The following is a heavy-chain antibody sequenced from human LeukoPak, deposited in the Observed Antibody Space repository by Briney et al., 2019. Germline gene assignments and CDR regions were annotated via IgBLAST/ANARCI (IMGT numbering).Heavy chain of an antibody. D-gene: IGHD2-2*01. J-gene: IGHJ5*02. CDR1: GGSFSSGDYY. V-gene: IGHV4-30-4*01. CDR3: AREARQDIVVVPAARRLFSWFDP. CDR2: IYYSGST. Sequence: SQTLSLTCTVSGGSFSSGDYYWSWIRQPPGKGLEWIGYIYYSGSTYYNPSLKSRVTISVDTSKNQFSLKLSSVTAADTAVYYCAREARQDIVVVPAARRLFSWFDPWGQGTLVTVSS.